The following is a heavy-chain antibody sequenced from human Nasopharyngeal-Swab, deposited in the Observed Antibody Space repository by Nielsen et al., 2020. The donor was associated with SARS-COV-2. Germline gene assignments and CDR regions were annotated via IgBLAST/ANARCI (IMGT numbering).Heavy chain of an antibody. D-gene: IGHD3-22*01. J-gene: IGHJ6*02. CDR3: ARSDSSGYYLYYYGMDV. CDR2: MNPNSGNT. V-gene: IGHV1-8*01. Sequence: VRQAPGQRLEWMGWMNPNSGNTGYAQKFQGRVTMTRNTSISTAYMELSSLRSEDTAVYYCARSDSSGYYLYYYGMDVWGQGTTVTVSS.